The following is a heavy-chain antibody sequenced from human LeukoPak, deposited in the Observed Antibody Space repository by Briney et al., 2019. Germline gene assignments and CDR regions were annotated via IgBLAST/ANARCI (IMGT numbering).Heavy chain of an antibody. D-gene: IGHD3-3*01. V-gene: IGHV1-46*01. CDR2: INPSGGST. J-gene: IGHJ6*04. CDR1: GYTFTSYY. Sequence: ASVKVSCKASGYTFTSYYMHWVPQAPGQGLEWMGIINPSGGSTSYAQKFQGRVTMTRDTSTSTVYMELSSLRSEDTAVYYCARENGVYGMDVWGKGTTVTVSS. CDR3: ARENGVYGMDV.